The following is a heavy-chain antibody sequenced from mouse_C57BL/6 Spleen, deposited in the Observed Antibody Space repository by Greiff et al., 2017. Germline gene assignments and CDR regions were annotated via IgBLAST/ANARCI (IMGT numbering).Heavy chain of an antibody. CDR1: GYTFTSYW. Sequence: QVQLQQPGAELVKPGASVKMSCKASGYTFTSYWITWVKQRPGQGLEWIGDIYPGSGSTNYNEKFKSKATLTVDTSSSTAYMQLSSLTSEDSAVYYCARSMGYSEPWFAYWGQGTLVTVSA. J-gene: IGHJ3*01. D-gene: IGHD2-3*01. CDR2: IYPGSGST. V-gene: IGHV1-55*01. CDR3: ARSMGYSEPWFAY.